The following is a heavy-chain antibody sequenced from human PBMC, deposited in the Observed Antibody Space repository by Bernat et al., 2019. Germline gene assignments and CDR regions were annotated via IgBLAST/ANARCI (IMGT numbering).Heavy chain of an antibody. Sequence: EVQLVESGGGLVKPGGSLRLSCAASGFTFNNAWMNWVRQASGKWLEWVGRIKSKTDGWTTDYAAPVKGRFTISSDDSKHTLSLQMNSLKTEDSAVYFCTTGGWDLRLWGQGTLVTVSS. CDR1: GFTFNNAW. V-gene: IGHV3-15*07. CDR2: IKSKTDGWTT. D-gene: IGHD1-26*01. CDR3: TTGGWDLRL. J-gene: IGHJ4*02.